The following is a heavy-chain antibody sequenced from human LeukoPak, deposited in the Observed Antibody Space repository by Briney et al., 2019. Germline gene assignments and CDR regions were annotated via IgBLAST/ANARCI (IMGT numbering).Heavy chain of an antibody. D-gene: IGHD2-2*01. J-gene: IGHJ3*02. CDR3: ARGQAGYCNSTSGYPDAFDI. Sequence: SVKVSCKASGGTFSSYAISWVRQAPGQGLEWMGGIIPIFGTANYAQKFQGRVTITTDESTSTAYMELSSLRSEDTAVYYCARGQAGYCNSTSGYPDAFDIGGKGKMVTVSS. V-gene: IGHV1-69*05. CDR2: IIPIFGTA. CDR1: GGTFSSYA.